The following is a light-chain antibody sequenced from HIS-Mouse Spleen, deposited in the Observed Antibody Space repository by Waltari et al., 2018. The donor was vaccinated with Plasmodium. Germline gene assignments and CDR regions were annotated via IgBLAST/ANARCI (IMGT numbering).Light chain of an antibody. V-gene: IGLV2-14*03. CDR3: SSYTSSSTLV. J-gene: IGLJ2*01. CDR2: DVS. Sequence: QSALTQPASVSGSPGQSITISCTGTSRAVGGYNYVAWYQQHPGKAPNLMIYDVSNRPSGVSNRFSGSKSGNTASLTISGLQAEDEADYYCSSYTSSSTLVFGGGTKLTVL. CDR1: SRAVGGYNY.